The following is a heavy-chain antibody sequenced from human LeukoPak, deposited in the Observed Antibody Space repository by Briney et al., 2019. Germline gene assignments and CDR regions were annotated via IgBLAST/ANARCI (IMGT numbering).Heavy chain of an antibody. CDR1: GFTFSDYW. D-gene: IGHD3-22*01. V-gene: IGHV3-74*01. CDR2: ISSDGSRV. CDR3: AKDPKYDSSGYY. J-gene: IGHJ4*02. Sequence: GGSLRLSCAASGFTFSDYWMHWVRQAPGKGLVWVSRISSDGSRVTYADSVKGRFTISRDNAKNTLYLQMNSLRAEDTAVYYCAKDPKYDSSGYYWGQGTLVTVSS.